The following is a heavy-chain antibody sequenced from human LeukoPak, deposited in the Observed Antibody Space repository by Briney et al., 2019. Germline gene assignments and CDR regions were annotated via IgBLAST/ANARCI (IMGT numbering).Heavy chain of an antibody. V-gene: IGHV4-31*03. Sequence: PSQTLSLTCTVSGGSISSGGYYWSWIRQHPGKGLEWIGYIYYSGSTYYNPSLKSRVTISVDTSKNQFSLKLSSVTAADTAVYYCARGQVADYSRFDYWGQGTLVTVSS. CDR3: ARGQVADYSRFDY. CDR2: IYYSGST. CDR1: GGSISSGGYY. J-gene: IGHJ4*02. D-gene: IGHD4-4*01.